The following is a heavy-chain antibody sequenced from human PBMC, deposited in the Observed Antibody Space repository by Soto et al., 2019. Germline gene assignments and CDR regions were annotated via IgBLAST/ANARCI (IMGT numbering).Heavy chain of an antibody. J-gene: IGHJ6*02. CDR1: GYTFSTSG. Sequence: QVQLVQSGAEVRKPGASVKVSCKASGYTFSTSGMSWLRQAPGQGLEGMGWISTYNGDTNDAPKFQDRGTRTSDTTTSTVYMELRSLRSADTAVYYCARAGAAAYYYYGMDVWGQGTRVTVSS. CDR2: ISTYNGDT. V-gene: IGHV1-18*01. D-gene: IGHD2-15*01. CDR3: ARAGAAAYYYYGMDV.